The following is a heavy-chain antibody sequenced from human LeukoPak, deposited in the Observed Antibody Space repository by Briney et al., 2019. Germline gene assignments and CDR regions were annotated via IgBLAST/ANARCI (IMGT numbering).Heavy chain of an antibody. J-gene: IGHJ4*02. CDR3: ARANNRSWHN. V-gene: IGHV3-7*01. CDR2: IKPDGSAE. Sequence: QTGGSLRLSGATSGFTFSSNWMSWVRHAPGRGLEWVANIKPDGSAEYYAASVKGRFTVSRDNAKNSLFLQMNSLRVEDTAVYYCARANNRSWHNWGQGTLVTVSS. D-gene: IGHD6-13*01. CDR1: GFTFSSNW.